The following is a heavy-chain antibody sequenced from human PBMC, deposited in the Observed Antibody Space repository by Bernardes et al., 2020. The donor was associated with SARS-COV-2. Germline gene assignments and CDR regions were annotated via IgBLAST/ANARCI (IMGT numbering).Heavy chain of an antibody. V-gene: IGHV4-59*02. D-gene: IGHD3-22*01. CDR2: IFHSGTT. CDR3: AREGYYDSSGYYHHDAFDI. J-gene: IGHJ3*02. Sequence: SETLSLTCTVSGGSVSRYYWSWIRQPPGKGLEWIWYIFHSGTTNYNPSLKSRPTISVDTSKNQFSLKLSPATAADTAVYYCAREGYYDSSGYYHHDAFDIWGQGTMVTVSS. CDR1: GGSVSRYY.